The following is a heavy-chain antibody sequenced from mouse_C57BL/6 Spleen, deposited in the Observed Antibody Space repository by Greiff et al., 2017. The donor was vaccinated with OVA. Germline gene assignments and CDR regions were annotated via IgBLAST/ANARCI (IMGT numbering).Heavy chain of an antibody. CDR3: ASYSFGPMDY. D-gene: IGHD1-1*01. CDR1: GYTFTDHT. J-gene: IGHJ4*01. CDR2: IYPRDGST. Sequence: VQLQQSDAELVKPGASVKISCKVSGYTFTDHTIHWMKQRPEQGLEWIGYIYPRDGSTKSTEKFQGKATLTEDKSSSTAYMQLNSLTSVYSAVYFCASYSFGPMDYWGQGTSVTVSS. V-gene: IGHV1-78*01.